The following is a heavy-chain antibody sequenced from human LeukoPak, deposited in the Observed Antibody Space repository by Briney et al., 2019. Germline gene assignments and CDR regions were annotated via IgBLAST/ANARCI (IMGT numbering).Heavy chain of an antibody. Sequence: GSLRLSCAASGFTFSSYSMNWVRQAPGKGLEWVSSISSSSSYIYYADSVKGRFTISRDSAKNSLYLQMNSLRAEDTAVYYCAKGLGTGTTISSSTFDYWGRGTLVTVSS. J-gene: IGHJ4*02. D-gene: IGHD5-12*01. V-gene: IGHV3-21*01. CDR3: AKGLGTGTTISSSTFDY. CDR2: ISSSSSYI. CDR1: GFTFSSYS.